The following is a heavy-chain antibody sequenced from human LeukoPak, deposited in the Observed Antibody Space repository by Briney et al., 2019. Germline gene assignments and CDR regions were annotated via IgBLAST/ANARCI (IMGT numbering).Heavy chain of an antibody. CDR1: GGSISSGDYY. CDR3: TREVNYDSSGV. CDR2: IYYSGST. Sequence: KTSETLSLTCTVSGGSISSGDYYWSWIRQPPGKGLEWIGYIYYSGSTYYNPSLKSRVTISVDTSKNQFSLKLSSVTAADTAVYYCTREVNYDSSGVWGQGTKVIVSS. J-gene: IGHJ3*01. V-gene: IGHV4-30-4*01. D-gene: IGHD3-22*01.